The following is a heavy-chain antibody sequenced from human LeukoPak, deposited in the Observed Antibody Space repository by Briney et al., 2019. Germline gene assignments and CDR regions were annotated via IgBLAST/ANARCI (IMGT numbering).Heavy chain of an antibody. J-gene: IGHJ5*02. Sequence: KSGGSLRLSCAASGFTFSSYAMSWVRQAPGKGLEWVATIVSDGYKAYYADSVKGRFAISRDNSQNTVHLQMNSLRAGDTATYYCAKEIVFLFGDPWGQGALVTVSS. CDR3: AKEIVFLFGDP. CDR2: IVSDGYKA. CDR1: GFTFSSYA. V-gene: IGHV3-23*01. D-gene: IGHD2/OR15-2a*01.